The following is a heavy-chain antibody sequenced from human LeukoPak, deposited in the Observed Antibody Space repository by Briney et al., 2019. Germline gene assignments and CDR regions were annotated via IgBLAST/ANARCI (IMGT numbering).Heavy chain of an antibody. J-gene: IGHJ4*02. CDR1: GGSFSGYY. Sequence: PSETLSLICAVYGGSFSGYYWSWIRQPPEKGLEWIGEINHSGSTNYNPSLKSRVTISVDTSKNQFSLKLSSVTAADTAVYYCARGSTLTEYWGQGTLVTVSS. CDR3: ARGSTLTEY. V-gene: IGHV4-34*01. CDR2: INHSGST.